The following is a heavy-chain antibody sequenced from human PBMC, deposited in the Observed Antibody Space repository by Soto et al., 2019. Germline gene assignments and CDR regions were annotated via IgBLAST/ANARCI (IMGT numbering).Heavy chain of an antibody. J-gene: IGHJ5*02. V-gene: IGHV1-69*13. D-gene: IGHD5-12*01. Sequence: SVKVSCKASGGTFSSYAISWVRQAPGQGLEWMGGIIPIFGTANYAHKFQGRVTITADESTSTAYMELSSLRSEDTAVYYCASYVDGYGTNWFDPWGQGTLVTVSS. CDR3: ASYVDGYGTNWFDP. CDR2: IIPIFGTA. CDR1: GGTFSSYA.